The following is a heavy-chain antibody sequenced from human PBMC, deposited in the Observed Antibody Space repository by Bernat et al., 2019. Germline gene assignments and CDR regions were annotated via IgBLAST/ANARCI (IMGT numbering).Heavy chain of an antibody. CDR1: GFTFSSHW. CDR3: ARRYHDNTGYWDFDL. V-gene: IGHV3-7*01. CDR2: IKEDGSAK. D-gene: IGHD3-16*01. Sequence: EVHLVESGGGLVQPGGSLRLSCVASGFTFSSHWMSWVRQAPGKGLEWVANIKEDGSAKYYVDSVEGRFTISRDNAKNSLYLQMNSLRVEGTALYFWARRYHDNTGYWDFDLWGRGALVTVSS. J-gene: IGHJ2*01.